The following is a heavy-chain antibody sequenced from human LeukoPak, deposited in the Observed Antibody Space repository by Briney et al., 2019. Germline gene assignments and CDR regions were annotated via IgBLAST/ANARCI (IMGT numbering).Heavy chain of an antibody. CDR1: GYTFTGYY. Sequence: GASVTVSCKASGYTFTGYYMHWVRQAPGPGIEWMGWINPNSGGTNYAQKFQGRVTMTRDTSISTAYMELSRLRSDDTAVYYCARDLAAAGTKLPNAFDIWGQGTMVTVSS. CDR3: ARDLAAAGTKLPNAFDI. CDR2: INPNSGGT. V-gene: IGHV1-2*02. J-gene: IGHJ3*02. D-gene: IGHD6-13*01.